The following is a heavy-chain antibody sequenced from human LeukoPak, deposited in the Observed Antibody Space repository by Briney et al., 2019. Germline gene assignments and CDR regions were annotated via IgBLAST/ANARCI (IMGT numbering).Heavy chain of an antibody. CDR2: ISGSSTHT. V-gene: IGHV3-11*06. CDR1: GFTFSGYY. D-gene: IGHD2-2*03. CDR3: LSHGSPNY. J-gene: IGHJ4*02. Sequence: PGGSLRLSCAASGFTFSGYYMSWIRQAPGKGLEWVSYISGSSTHTNYADSVKGRFTISRDNAKNTLYLEMNSLTAEDTAVYYCLSHGSPNYWGQGTLVTVSS.